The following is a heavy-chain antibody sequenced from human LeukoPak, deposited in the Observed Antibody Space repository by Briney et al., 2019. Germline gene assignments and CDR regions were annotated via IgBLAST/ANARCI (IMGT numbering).Heavy chain of an antibody. V-gene: IGHV3-74*03. CDR2: INRDGSTT. Sequence: GGSLRLSCAASGFTFSNYWVHWVRQAPGKGLVWVSRINRDGSTTKYADSVKGRFTVSRDNAKNTLNLQMNSLRAEDTAVCYCARDKKSGESSEIDYWGQGTLVTVSS. D-gene: IGHD3-10*01. J-gene: IGHJ4*02. CDR3: ARDKKSGESSEIDY. CDR1: GFTFSNYW.